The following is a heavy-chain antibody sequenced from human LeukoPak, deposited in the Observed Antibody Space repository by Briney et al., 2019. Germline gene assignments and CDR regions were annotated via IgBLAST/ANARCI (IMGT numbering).Heavy chain of an antibody. V-gene: IGHV4-4*02. J-gene: IGHJ4*02. CDR2: VHHTGRT. D-gene: IGHD3-22*01. Sequence: PSETLSLTCVVSGGSISDSFEHYWCWVRQPPGKGFEWIAEVHHTGRTIYSPSFARRVAISPDTSTNQVSLKLTSVTAADTAVYYCARQDYYDSSGYPYWGQGTLVTVSS. CDR1: GGSISDSFEHY. CDR3: ARQDYYDSSGYPY.